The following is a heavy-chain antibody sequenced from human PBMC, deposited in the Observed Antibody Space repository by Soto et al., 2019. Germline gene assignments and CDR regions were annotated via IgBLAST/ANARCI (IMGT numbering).Heavy chain of an antibody. V-gene: IGHV4-34*01. J-gene: IGHJ5*02. D-gene: IGHD6-13*01. CDR3: ARGGGLVAAGNWFDP. CDR1: GGSFSGYY. Sequence: PSETLSLTCAVYGGSFSGYYWTWIRQPPGKGLEWIGEINHSGSTNYNPSLKSRVTISVVTSKNQFSLKLTSVTAADTALYYCARGGGLVAAGNWFDPWGQASLVTVSS. CDR2: INHSGST.